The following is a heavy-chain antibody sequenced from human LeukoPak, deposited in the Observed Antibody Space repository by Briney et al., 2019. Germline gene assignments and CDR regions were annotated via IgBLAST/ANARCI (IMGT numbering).Heavy chain of an antibody. V-gene: IGHV4-38-2*01. J-gene: IGHJ4*02. CDR3: ARVTTDYFDY. Sequence: SETLSLTCAASGYSISSGYYWGWIRQPPGKGLEWIGSIYHSGSTYYNPSLKSRVTISVDTSKNQFSLKLSSVTAADTAVCYCARVTTDYFDYWGQGTLVTVSS. CDR1: GYSISSGYY. D-gene: IGHD4-17*01. CDR2: IYHSGST.